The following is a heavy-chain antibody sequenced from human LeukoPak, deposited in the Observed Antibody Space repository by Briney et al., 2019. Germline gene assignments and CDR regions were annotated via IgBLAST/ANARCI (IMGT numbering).Heavy chain of an antibody. CDR1: GGSISSYY. CDR2: IYYSGST. CDR3: AKDPNSSGWYEGVFDY. Sequence: SETLSLTCTVSGGSISSYYWSWIRQPPGKGLEWIGYIYYSGSTNYNPSLKSRVTISVDTSKNQFSLKLSSVTAADTAVYYCAKDPNSSGWYEGVFDYWGQGTLVTVSS. V-gene: IGHV4-59*01. J-gene: IGHJ4*02. D-gene: IGHD6-19*01.